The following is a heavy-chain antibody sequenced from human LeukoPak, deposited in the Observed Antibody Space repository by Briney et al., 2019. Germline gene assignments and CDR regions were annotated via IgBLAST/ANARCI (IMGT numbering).Heavy chain of an antibody. CDR2: TRFDGSIK. CDR1: GFIFSDYG. J-gene: IGHJ4*02. CDR3: ARWGGTRQYYFDY. V-gene: IGHV3-33*01. Sequence: PGGSLRLSCAVSGFIFSDYGFHWVRQAPGKGLEWVAVTRFDGSIKQYADSVKGRFTISRDDSKNTLYLQKNSLKSEDTAVYYCARWGGTRQYYFDYWGRGTLVTVSS. D-gene: IGHD1-1*01.